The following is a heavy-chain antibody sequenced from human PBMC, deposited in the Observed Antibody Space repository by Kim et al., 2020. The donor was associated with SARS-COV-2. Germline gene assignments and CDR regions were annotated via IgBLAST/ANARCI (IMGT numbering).Heavy chain of an antibody. D-gene: IGHD6-19*01. J-gene: IGHJ4*02. Sequence: YYADSGKGRFTISRDNAKNSLYLQMNSLRAEDTAVYYCARGAVAGAFDYWGQGTLVTVSS. CDR3: ARGAVAGAFDY. V-gene: IGHV3-21*01.